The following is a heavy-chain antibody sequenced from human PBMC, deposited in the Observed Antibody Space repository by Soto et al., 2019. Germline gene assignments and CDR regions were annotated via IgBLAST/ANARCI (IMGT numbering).Heavy chain of an antibody. Sequence: QVHLVQSGAEVKKPGASVKVSCKGSGYGFTTYGITWVRQAPGQGLEWMAWISAHNGNTNYAQKLQGRVTVTRDTYTSTAYMELRGLRSDDTAVKYCARGRYGDYWGQGALVTVSS. CDR1: GYGFTTYG. V-gene: IGHV1-18*01. J-gene: IGHJ4*02. CDR3: ARGRYGDY. CDR2: ISAHNGNT. D-gene: IGHD1-1*01.